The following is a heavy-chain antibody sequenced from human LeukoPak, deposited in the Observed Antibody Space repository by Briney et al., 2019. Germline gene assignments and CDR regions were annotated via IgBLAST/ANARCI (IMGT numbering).Heavy chain of an antibody. CDR2: IKQDGSEK. V-gene: IGHV3-7*03. J-gene: IGHJ5*02. CDR1: GFTFSSYW. Sequence: PGGSLRLSCTASGFTFSSYWMTWVRQAPEKGLEWVANIKQDGSEKYYVDSVKGRFTISRDNSKNTLYLQMSGLRAEDTAVYYCTRDTGTTGEVKFDPWGQGTLVTVSS. CDR3: TRDTGTTGEVKFDP. D-gene: IGHD4-17*01.